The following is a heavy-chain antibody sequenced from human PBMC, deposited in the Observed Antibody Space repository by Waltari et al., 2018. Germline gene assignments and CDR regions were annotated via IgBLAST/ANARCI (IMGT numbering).Heavy chain of an antibody. CDR3: ARSTTVAGTVDY. D-gene: IGHD6-19*01. J-gene: IGHJ4*02. CDR2: IYHSGST. Sequence: QVQLQESGPGLVKPSETLSLTCAVSGYSISSGYYWGWIRQPPGKGLEWIGSIYHSGSTDYNPSLKSRVNISVDTTKNQFSLKLSSVTAADTAVYYCARSTTVAGTVDYWGQGTLVTVSS. CDR1: GYSISSGYY. V-gene: IGHV4-38-2*01.